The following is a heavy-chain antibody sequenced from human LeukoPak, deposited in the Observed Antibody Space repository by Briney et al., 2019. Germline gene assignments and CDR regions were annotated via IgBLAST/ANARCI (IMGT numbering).Heavy chain of an antibody. Sequence: KSSETLSLTCTVSGGSISSYYWSWIRQPPGKGLEWIGYIYYSGSTNYNPSLKSRVTISVDTSKSQFSLKLSSVTAADTAVYYCARGYTAMVARYDAFDIWGQGTLVTVSS. CDR2: IYYSGST. CDR3: ARGYTAMVARYDAFDI. CDR1: GGSISSYY. D-gene: IGHD5-18*01. V-gene: IGHV4-59*08. J-gene: IGHJ3*02.